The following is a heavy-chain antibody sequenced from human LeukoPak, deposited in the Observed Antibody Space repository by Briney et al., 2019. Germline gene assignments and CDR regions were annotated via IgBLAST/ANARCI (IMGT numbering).Heavy chain of an antibody. D-gene: IGHD3-22*01. CDR1: GFTFGDYV. CDR3: ARSRSSGYPVGFDY. V-gene: IGHV3-49*04. CDR2: IRSKAYGGTT. J-gene: IGHJ4*02. Sequence: GGSLRLSCTASGFTFGDYVMSWVRQAPGKGLDWVGFIRSKAYGGTTEYAASVKGRFTISRDDSKSIAYLQMNSLKTEDTAVYYCARSRSSGYPVGFDYWGQGTLVTVSS.